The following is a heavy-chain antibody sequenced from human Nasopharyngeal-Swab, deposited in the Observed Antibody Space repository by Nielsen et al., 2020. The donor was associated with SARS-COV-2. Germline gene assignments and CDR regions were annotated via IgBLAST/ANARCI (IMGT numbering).Heavy chain of an antibody. Sequence: WVRQAPGQGLEWMGGIIPIFGTANYAQKFQGRDTITADKSTSTAYMELSSLRSEDTAVYYCARDRATNYFDYWGQGTLVTVSS. V-gene: IGHV1-69*06. CDR2: IIPIFGTA. J-gene: IGHJ4*02. CDR3: ARDRATNYFDY.